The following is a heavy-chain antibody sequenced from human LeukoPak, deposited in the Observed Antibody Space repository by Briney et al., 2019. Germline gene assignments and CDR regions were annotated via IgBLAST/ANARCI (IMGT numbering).Heavy chain of an antibody. CDR3: ARESGYSSGWAALDAFDI. CDR1: GFTFSSYA. CDR2: ISSNGGST. D-gene: IGHD6-19*01. Sequence: PGGSLRLSCAASGFTFSSYAMHWVRQAPGKGLEYVSAISSNGGSTYYANSVKGRFTISRDNSKSTLYLQMSSLRAEDMAVYYCARESGYSSGWAALDAFDIWGQGTMVTVSS. V-gene: IGHV3-64*01. J-gene: IGHJ3*02.